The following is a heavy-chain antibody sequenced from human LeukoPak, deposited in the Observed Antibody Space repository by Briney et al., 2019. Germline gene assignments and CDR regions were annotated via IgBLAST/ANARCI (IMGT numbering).Heavy chain of an antibody. Sequence: SETLSLTCTVSGGSISSSSYYWGWIRQPPGKGLEWIGSIYYSGSTYYNPSLKSRVTISVDTSENQFSLKLSSVTAADTAVYYCAKRNSSSWYDGDYYGMDVWGQGTTVTVSS. CDR1: GGSISSSSYY. V-gene: IGHV4-39*01. J-gene: IGHJ6*02. D-gene: IGHD6-13*01. CDR3: AKRNSSSWYDGDYYGMDV. CDR2: IYYSGST.